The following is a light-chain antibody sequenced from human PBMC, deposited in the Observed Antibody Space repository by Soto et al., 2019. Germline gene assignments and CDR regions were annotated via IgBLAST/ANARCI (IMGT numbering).Light chain of an antibody. V-gene: IGLV2-14*01. CDR3: KSYAVGSTYV. CDR1: VSDIGYFNY. Sequence: QSALTQPASVSGSPGQSITISCTGTVSDIGYFNYVSWYQQQPGKAPKLMIYEVNNRPSGVSIRFSGSKSGSTASLTISGLQAEDEADYYCKSYAVGSTYVFGTGTKVIVL. J-gene: IGLJ1*01. CDR2: EVN.